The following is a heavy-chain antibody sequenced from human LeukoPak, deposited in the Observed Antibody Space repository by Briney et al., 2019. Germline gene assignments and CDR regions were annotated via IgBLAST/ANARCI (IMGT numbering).Heavy chain of an antibody. Sequence: GTSLRLSCAASGFTCRDYAMHWVRQAPGKGLEWVAVIWYGGDITDYSDSLKGRFTVSRDDSKNSLYLQMDSLTVEDTALYSCVRAYCYVPTCQGRDPFDIWGQGTMVTVSS. CDR3: VRAYCYVPTCQGRDPFDI. D-gene: IGHD3-16*02. CDR1: GFTCRDYA. V-gene: IGHV3-30-3*01. J-gene: IGHJ3*02. CDR2: IWYGGDIT.